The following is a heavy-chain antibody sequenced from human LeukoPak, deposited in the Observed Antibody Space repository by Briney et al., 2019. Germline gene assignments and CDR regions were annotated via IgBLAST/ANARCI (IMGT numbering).Heavy chain of an antibody. CDR1: GFTFSSYA. CDR2: ISGSGGST. V-gene: IGHV3-23*01. D-gene: IGHD6-19*01. CDR3: AKDHYYAEYSSGWTAYYYYGMDV. Sequence: PGGSLRLSCAASGFTFSSYAMSWVRQAPGKGLEWVSAISGSGGSTYYEDSVKGRFTISRDNSKNTLYLQMNSLRAEDTAVYYCAKDHYYAEYSSGWTAYYYYGMDVWGQGTTVTVSS. J-gene: IGHJ6*02.